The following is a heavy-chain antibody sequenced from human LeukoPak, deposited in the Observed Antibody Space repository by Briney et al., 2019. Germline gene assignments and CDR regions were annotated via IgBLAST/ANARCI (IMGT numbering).Heavy chain of an antibody. Sequence: SETLSLTCTVSSGSISSYYWNWIRQPPGKGLEWLGYIYYSGITNYNPSLKSRVTISLDTSKNQFSLKLSSVTAADTAVYYCARTLYSTSSLFDYWGQGTLVTVSS. D-gene: IGHD6-6*01. CDR2: IYYSGIT. CDR3: ARTLYSTSSLFDY. CDR1: SGSISSYY. J-gene: IGHJ4*02. V-gene: IGHV4-59*08.